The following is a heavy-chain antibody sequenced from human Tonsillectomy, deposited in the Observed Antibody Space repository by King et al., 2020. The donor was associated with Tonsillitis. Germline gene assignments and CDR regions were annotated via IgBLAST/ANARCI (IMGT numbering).Heavy chain of an antibody. J-gene: IGHJ5*02. CDR3: AKDWVPGSRPNWAYNRFDP. V-gene: IGHV3-23*04. CDR1: GFTFSTYA. Sequence: LVESGGGLVQPGGSLRLSCAASGFTFSTYAVHWIRQAPGKGLEWVSVISGSGSGTFYGDSVKGRFTVSRDNSRNTLYLQMSSLRVEDTAIYYCAKDWVPGSRPNWAYNRFDPWGQGTLVTVSS. CDR2: ISGSGSGT. D-gene: IGHD3-16*01.